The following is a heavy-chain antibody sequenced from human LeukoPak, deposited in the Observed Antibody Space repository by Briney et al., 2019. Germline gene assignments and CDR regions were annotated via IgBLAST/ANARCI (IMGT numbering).Heavy chain of an antibody. V-gene: IGHV4-34*01. CDR2: INHSGST. CDR3: ARERKQLTPFDL. Sequence: SETLSLTCAVYGGSFSGYYWSWIRQPPGKGLEWIGEINHSGSTNYNPSLKSRVTISVDTSKNQFSLKLSSVTAAGTAVYYCARERKQLTPFDLWGRGTLVTVSS. J-gene: IGHJ2*01. CDR1: GGSFSGYY. D-gene: IGHD6-6*01.